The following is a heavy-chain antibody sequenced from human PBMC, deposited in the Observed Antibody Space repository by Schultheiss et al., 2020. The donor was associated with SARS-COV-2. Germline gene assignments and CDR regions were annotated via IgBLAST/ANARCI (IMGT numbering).Heavy chain of an antibody. CDR1: GFTFSSYG. Sequence: GGSLRLSCAASGFTFSSYGMHWVRQAPGKGLEWVAVIWYDGSNKYYADSVKGRFTISRDNSKNTLYLQMNSLRAEDTAVYYCARDLGTYYDSSGYYYLDYWGQGTLVTGSS. J-gene: IGHJ4*02. CDR3: ARDLGTYYDSSGYYYLDY. V-gene: IGHV3-33*08. CDR2: IWYDGSNK. D-gene: IGHD3-22*01.